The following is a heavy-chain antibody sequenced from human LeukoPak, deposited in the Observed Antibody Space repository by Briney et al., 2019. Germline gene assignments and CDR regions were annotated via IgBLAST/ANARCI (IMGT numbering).Heavy chain of an antibody. CDR1: GFTFRSYG. CDR3: AKISAAGTYFDY. V-gene: IGHV3-30*02. Sequence: GGSLRLSCVASGFTFRSYGMHWVRQAPGKGLEWVAFIGYDGRDNFNTDSVKGRFTISRDNSKNTVDLQMISLRAEDTAVYYCAKISAAGTYFDYWGQGTLVTVSS. CDR2: IGYDGRDN. J-gene: IGHJ4*02. D-gene: IGHD6-13*01.